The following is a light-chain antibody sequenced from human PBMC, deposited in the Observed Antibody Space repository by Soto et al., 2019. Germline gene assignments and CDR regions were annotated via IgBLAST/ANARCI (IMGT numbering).Light chain of an antibody. CDR1: QDISNY. CDR3: QQYDNLPFS. V-gene: IGKV1-33*01. Sequence: DIQMSQSPSSLSASVGDRVTITCQASQDISNYLNWYQHKPGKPPTLLIYDASNLETGVPSRFSGSKSGTAFTFTITSLQPEDIATYYCQQYDNLPFSFGGGTKVEIK. J-gene: IGKJ4*01. CDR2: DAS.